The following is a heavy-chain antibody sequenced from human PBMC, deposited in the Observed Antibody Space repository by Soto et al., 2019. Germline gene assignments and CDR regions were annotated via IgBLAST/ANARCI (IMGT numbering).Heavy chain of an antibody. CDR1: GDSVSSNTAS. D-gene: IGHD5-12*01. V-gene: IGHV6-1*01. CDR2: TYFRSKWYN. J-gene: IGHJ5*02. Sequence: TLSLTCAISGDSVSSNTASWNWIRQSPSRGLEWLGRTYFRSKWYNDHAVSVKSRIIINPDTSNNQFSLQLNSVTPEDTAVYFCAKGDNLGPKTGYAFDPWGQGIMVTVSS. CDR3: AKGDNLGPKTGYAFDP.